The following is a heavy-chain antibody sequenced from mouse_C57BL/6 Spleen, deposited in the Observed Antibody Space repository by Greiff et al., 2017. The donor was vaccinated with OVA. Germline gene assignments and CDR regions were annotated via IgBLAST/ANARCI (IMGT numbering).Heavy chain of an antibody. CDR3: AREAVVATGDFDY. J-gene: IGHJ2*01. V-gene: IGHV5-4*01. CDR2: ISDGGSYT. D-gene: IGHD1-1*01. Sequence: EVKVVESGGGLVQPGGSLKLSCAASGFTFSSYAMSWVRQTPEKRLEWVATISDGGSYTYYPDNVKGRFTISRDNAKNNLYLQMSHLKSEDTAMYYCAREAVVATGDFDYWGQGTTLTVSS. CDR1: GFTFSSYA.